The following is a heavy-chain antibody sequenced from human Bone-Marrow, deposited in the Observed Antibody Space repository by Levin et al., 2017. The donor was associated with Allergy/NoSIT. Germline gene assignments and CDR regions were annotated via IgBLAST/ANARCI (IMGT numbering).Heavy chain of an antibody. Sequence: GESLKISCAASGFTFSDYYMSWVRQAPGERLEWIADINTSGRTVYYAESVKGRFTISRDNTKNSLFLQIDSLRGEDTAIYYCTRENLYATSGYYFDHWGQGTLVTVSS. J-gene: IGHJ4*02. CDR1: GFTFSDYY. D-gene: IGHD3-22*01. CDR2: INTSGRTV. V-gene: IGHV3-11*01. CDR3: TRENLYATSGYYFDH.